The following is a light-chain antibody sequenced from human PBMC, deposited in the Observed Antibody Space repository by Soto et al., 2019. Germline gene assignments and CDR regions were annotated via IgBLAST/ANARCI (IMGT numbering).Light chain of an antibody. CDR2: GAS. J-gene: IGKJ3*01. CDR1: QSVSSN. CDR3: QQYNKWPLFT. Sequence: EVVMTQSPATLSVSPGERATLSCMASQSVSSNLAWYQLRPGQAPRLLIYGASTRATGIPARFSGSGSGTEFTLTISSLQSEDFALYYCQQYNKWPLFTFGPGTRVDIK. V-gene: IGKV3-15*01.